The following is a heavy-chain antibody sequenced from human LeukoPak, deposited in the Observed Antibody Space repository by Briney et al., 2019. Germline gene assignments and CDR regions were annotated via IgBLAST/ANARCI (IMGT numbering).Heavy chain of an antibody. CDR2: IYYSGST. CDR1: GGSFSGYY. CDR3: ARTERHFYESSGYYQYYFDY. V-gene: IGHV4-34*01. Sequence: SETLSLTCAVYGGSFSGYYWSWTRQPPGKGLEWIGSIYYSGSTYYNPSLESRVTVSVDTSKNQFSLKLSSVTVADTAMYYCARTERHFYESSGYYQYYFDYWGQGILVTVSS. J-gene: IGHJ4*02. D-gene: IGHD3-22*01.